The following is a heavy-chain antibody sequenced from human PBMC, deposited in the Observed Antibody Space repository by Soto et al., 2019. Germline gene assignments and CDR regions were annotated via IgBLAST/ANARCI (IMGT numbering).Heavy chain of an antibody. D-gene: IGHD3-22*01. CDR2: ISAYNGNT. CDR1: GYTFTSYG. V-gene: IGHV1-18*01. Sequence: ASVKVSCKASGYTFTSYGISWVRQAPGQGLEWMGWISAYNGNTNYALKLQGRVTMTTDTSTSTAYMELRSLRSDDTAVYYCARDWYYYDSSGPPSDYWGQGTLVTVSS. J-gene: IGHJ4*02. CDR3: ARDWYYYDSSGPPSDY.